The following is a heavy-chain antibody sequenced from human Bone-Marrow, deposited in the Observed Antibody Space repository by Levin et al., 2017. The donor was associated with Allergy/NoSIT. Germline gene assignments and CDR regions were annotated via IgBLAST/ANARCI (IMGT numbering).Heavy chain of an antibody. Sequence: AGESLKISCTASGFTFSSYWMHWVRQGPGKGLVWVSRINSDGSYTNYADSVKGRFTISRDNAKNTLYLQLNSLRAEDTAVYYCARDRDYGGNRFDYWGQGTLVTVSS. J-gene: IGHJ4*02. D-gene: IGHD4-23*01. CDR3: ARDRDYGGNRFDY. CDR1: GFTFSSYW. V-gene: IGHV3-74*01. CDR2: INSDGSYT.